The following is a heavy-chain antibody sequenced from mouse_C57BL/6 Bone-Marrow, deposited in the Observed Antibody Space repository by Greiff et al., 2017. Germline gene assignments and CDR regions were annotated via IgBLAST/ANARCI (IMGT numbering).Heavy chain of an antibody. CDR1: GFTFSSYG. J-gene: IGHJ1*03. V-gene: IGHV5-6*01. Sequence: EVQLVESGGDLVKPGGSLKLSCAASGFTFSSYGMSWVRQTPDKRLEWVATISSGGSYTYYPDSVQGRFTISRDNAKNTLYLQMSSLKSEDTAMYYCARHVTGTYFDVWGTGTTVTVSS. CDR3: ARHVTGTYFDV. CDR2: ISSGGSYT. D-gene: IGHD4-1*01.